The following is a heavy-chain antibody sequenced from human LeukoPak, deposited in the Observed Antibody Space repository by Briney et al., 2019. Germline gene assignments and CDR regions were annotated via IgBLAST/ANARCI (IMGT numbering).Heavy chain of an antibody. Sequence: ASVKVSCKASGYTFTGYYMHWVRQAPGQGLEWMGWINPNSGGANYAQKFQGRVTMTRDTSISTAYMELTRLRSDDTAVYYCARDNGDYWFDYWGQGTLVTVSS. CDR1: GYTFTGYY. CDR3: ARDNGDYWFDY. D-gene: IGHD4-17*01. J-gene: IGHJ4*02. V-gene: IGHV1-2*02. CDR2: INPNSGGA.